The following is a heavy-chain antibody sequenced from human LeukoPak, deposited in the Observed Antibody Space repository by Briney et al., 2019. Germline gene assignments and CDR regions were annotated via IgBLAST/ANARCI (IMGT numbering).Heavy chain of an antibody. CDR2: ISGDGGST. Sequence: PGGSLRLSCATSGFTFSDYAMSWVRQAPGKGLERVPTISGDGGSTYYADSVRGRFTISRDNSKNTLYLQMNSLRAEDTAVYYCARVGGGWYLLYFDYWGQGTLVTVSS. CDR1: GFTFSDYA. CDR3: ARVGGGWYLLYFDY. D-gene: IGHD6-19*01. V-gene: IGHV3-23*01. J-gene: IGHJ4*02.